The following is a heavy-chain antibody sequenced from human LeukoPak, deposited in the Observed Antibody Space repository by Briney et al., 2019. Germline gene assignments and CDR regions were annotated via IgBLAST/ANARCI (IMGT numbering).Heavy chain of an antibody. D-gene: IGHD3-10*01. Sequence: GGSLRLSCAASGFTVSSNYMSWVRQAPGTGLEWVSVIYSVGSTHYADSVKGRFTISRDNSKNTLYLQMNSLRAEDTAVYYCANGPTYYYGSGSYTWFDPWGQGTLVTVSS. J-gene: IGHJ5*02. CDR3: ANGPTYYYGSGSYTWFDP. CDR1: GFTVSSNY. CDR2: IYSVGST. V-gene: IGHV3-53*01.